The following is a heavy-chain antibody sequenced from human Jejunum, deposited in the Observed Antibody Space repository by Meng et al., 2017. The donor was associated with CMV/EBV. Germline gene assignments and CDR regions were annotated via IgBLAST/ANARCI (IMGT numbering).Heavy chain of an antibody. CDR3: AKDYDTSGNYSMYYYYGMDV. V-gene: IGHV3-30*02. CDR2: IRYDGSNK. Sequence: YGMHWVRQGPGKGLEWAAFIRYDGSNKYYADSVKGRFTISRDNSKNTLYLQMNSLRAEDTAVYYCAKDYDTSGNYSMYYYYGMDVWGQGTTVTVSS. CDR1: YG. J-gene: IGHJ6*02. D-gene: IGHD3-22*01.